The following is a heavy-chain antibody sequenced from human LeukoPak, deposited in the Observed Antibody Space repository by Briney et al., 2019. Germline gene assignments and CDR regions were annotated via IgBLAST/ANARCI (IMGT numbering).Heavy chain of an antibody. D-gene: IGHD3-16*01. Sequence: SETLSLTCAVSGASMTSYYWHWIRRPPGKGLEWVGYMCFGERTKYNPSLKSRATISLDTSKKQFSLNLKSVTAADTAVYYCARIPGDRPDDWGQGTLVTVS. CDR1: GASMTSYY. CDR2: MCFGERT. V-gene: IGHV4-59*01. J-gene: IGHJ4*02. CDR3: ARIPGDRPDD.